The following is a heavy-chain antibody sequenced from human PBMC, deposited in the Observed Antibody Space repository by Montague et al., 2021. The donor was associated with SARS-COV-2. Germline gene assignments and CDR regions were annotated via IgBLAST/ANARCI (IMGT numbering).Heavy chain of an antibody. V-gene: IGHV3-66*02. Sequence: SLRLSCAASGFTVSSNYMSWVRQAPGKGLEWVSVIYSGGSTYYADSVKGRFTISRDNSKNTLYLHMNSLRAEDTAVYYCARELKGYFDYWGQGTLVTVSS. D-gene: IGHD3-10*01. J-gene: IGHJ4*02. CDR1: GFTVSSNY. CDR3: ARELKGYFDY. CDR2: IYSGGST.